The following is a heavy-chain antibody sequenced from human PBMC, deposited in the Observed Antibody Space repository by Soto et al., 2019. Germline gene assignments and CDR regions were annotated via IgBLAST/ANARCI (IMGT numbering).Heavy chain of an antibody. CDR1: GFTFSSYA. J-gene: IGHJ6*02. CDR2: ISYDGSNK. Sequence: PGGSLRLSCAASGFTFSSYAMHWVRQAPGKGLEWVAVISYDGSNKYYADSVKGRFTISRDNSKNTLYLQMNSLRAEDTAVYYCAKDNMPAGPTGGYYYYGMDVWGQGTTVTVSS. D-gene: IGHD2-2*01. CDR3: AKDNMPAGPTGGYYYYGMDV. V-gene: IGHV3-30-3*01.